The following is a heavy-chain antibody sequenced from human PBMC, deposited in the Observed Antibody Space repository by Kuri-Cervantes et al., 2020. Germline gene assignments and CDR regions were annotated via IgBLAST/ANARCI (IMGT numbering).Heavy chain of an antibody. CDR1: GYTFTNYA. CDR3: AREGGSVARLGYYYYMDV. CDR2: INTNTGNP. J-gene: IGHJ6*03. V-gene: IGHV7-4-1*02. Sequence: ASVKVSCKASGYTFTNYAMNWVRQAPGQGLEWMGWINTNTGNPTYAQGFTGRFVFSLDTSVSTAYLQISSLRSEDTAVYYCAREGGSVARLGYYYYMDVWGKGTTVTVSS. D-gene: IGHD3-16*01.